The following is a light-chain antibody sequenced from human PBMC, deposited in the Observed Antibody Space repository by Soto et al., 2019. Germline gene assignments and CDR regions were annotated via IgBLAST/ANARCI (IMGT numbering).Light chain of an antibody. CDR1: QSISSY. CDR3: QQSYSTWT. V-gene: IGKV1-39*01. Sequence: DIQMTQSPFSLSASVGDRVTITFRASQSISSYLNWYQQKPGKAPKLLIYAASSLQSGVPSRFSGSGSGTDFTLTISSLQPEDFATYYCQQSYSTWTFGQGTKVDIK. J-gene: IGKJ1*01. CDR2: AAS.